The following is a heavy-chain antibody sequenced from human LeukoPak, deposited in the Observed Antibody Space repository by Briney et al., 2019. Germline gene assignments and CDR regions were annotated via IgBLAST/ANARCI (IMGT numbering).Heavy chain of an antibody. CDR3: ARGRSTFDY. Sequence: GGSLRLSCAASGFTFSSYAMHWVRQAPGKGLEWVAVISYDGSNKYYADSVKGRFTISRDNSKNTLYLQMNSLRAEDTALYYCARGRSTFDYWGQGTLVTVSS. CDR2: ISYDGSNK. CDR1: GFTFSSYA. V-gene: IGHV3-30-3*01. J-gene: IGHJ4*02.